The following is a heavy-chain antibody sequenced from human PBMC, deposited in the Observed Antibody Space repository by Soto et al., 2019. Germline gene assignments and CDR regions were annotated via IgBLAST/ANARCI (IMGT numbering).Heavy chain of an antibody. J-gene: IGHJ4*02. V-gene: IGHV3-23*01. CDR1: GFTFSNYH. D-gene: IGHD3-10*01. CDR3: ASDHASASGHDY. CDR2: ISSSGGTT. Sequence: EVQLLESGGGLVQPGGSLRLSCAASGFTFSNYHMTWVRQAPGKGLEWVSFISSSGGTTYYAGSVKGRFTISRDNSNNPLYLRMSNLRADDTALYYGASDHASASGHDYWGQGTLVTVSS.